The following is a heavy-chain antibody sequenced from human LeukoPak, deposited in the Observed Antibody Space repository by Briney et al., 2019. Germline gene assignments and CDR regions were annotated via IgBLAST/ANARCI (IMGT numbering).Heavy chain of an antibody. V-gene: IGHV4-59*08. J-gene: IGHJ5*02. CDR1: GGSISSYY. CDR3: ARSPVPATNWFDP. D-gene: IGHD2-2*01. Sequence: SETLSLTCTVSGGSISSYYWSWIRQPPGKGLEWIGYIYYSGSTNYNPSLKSRVTISVDTSKNQFSLKLSSVTAADTAVCYCARSPVPATNWFDPWGQGTLVTVSS. CDR2: IYYSGST.